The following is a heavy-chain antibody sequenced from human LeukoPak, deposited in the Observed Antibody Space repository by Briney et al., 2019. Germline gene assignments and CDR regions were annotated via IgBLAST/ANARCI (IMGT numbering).Heavy chain of an antibody. CDR1: GLTVSINY. J-gene: IGHJ4*02. CDR2: IYSGGNT. D-gene: IGHD2-2*01. V-gene: IGHV3-53*01. CDR3: ARGETSSYDY. Sequence: PGGSLRLSCAASGLTVSINYMSWVRQAPGKGLEWVSVIYSGGNTYYADSVKGRFTISRDNSKNTAYLQMNSLRAEDTAVYYCARGETSSYDYWGQGTLVTVSS.